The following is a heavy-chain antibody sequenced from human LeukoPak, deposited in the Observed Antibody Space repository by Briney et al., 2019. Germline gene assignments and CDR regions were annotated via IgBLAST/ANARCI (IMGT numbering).Heavy chain of an antibody. CDR2: INPNSGAT. V-gene: IGHV1-2*02. J-gene: IGHJ4*01. D-gene: IGHD3-16*01. CDR1: GYTLTDYY. Sequence: GASVKVSCKASGYTLTDYYLHWVRQAPGQGLKGMGWINPNSGATHYAQSFQARVTMTRDTSIAASYMELTGLESDDPAVYYCARGRRILGGPENAGDFFDLWGQGSLVTVSS. CDR3: ARGRRILGGPENAGDFFDL.